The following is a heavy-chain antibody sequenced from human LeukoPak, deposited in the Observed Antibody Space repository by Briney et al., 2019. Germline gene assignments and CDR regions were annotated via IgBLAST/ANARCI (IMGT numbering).Heavy chain of an antibody. CDR1: GYTFTGYY. J-gene: IGHJ4*02. D-gene: IGHD3-9*01. CDR2: ISADNGKR. V-gene: IGHV1-18*04. CDR3: ARVPTGFYRADY. Sequence: ASVKVSCKASGYTFTGYYMHWVRQAPGQGLEWMGWISADNGKRNYVQKFQGRVTMTTDTSTSTAYMELRSLRSDDTAVYYCARVPTGFYRADYWGQGALVTVSS.